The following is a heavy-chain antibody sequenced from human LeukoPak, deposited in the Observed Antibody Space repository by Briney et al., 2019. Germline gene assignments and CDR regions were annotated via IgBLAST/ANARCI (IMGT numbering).Heavy chain of an antibody. D-gene: IGHD1-26*01. CDR3: ATYSGSYRWFDP. CDR2: IHYSGST. Sequence: SDTLSLTCTVSGDSISSGDYYWSWIRQPPGKGLEWIGYIHYSGSTYFNPSLKSRVIISVDTSKKQFSLNLNSVTAADTAVYYCATYSGSYRWFDPWGQGTLVTVSS. J-gene: IGHJ5*02. CDR1: GDSISSGDYY. V-gene: IGHV4-30-4*02.